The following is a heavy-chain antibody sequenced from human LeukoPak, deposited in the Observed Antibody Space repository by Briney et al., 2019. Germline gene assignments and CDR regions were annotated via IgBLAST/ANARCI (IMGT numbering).Heavy chain of an antibody. D-gene: IGHD3-16*01. CDR2: IRSSSET. CDR3: ARVAGTIRIWPQPFGDGMDV. J-gene: IGHJ6*02. CDR1: GFIFSQYS. Sequence: PGGSLRLSCAASGFIFSQYSMNWVRQAPGKGLEWVSHIRSSSETFYADSVKGRFTISRDNSKNTLYLQMNSLRAEDTALYYCARVAGTIRIWPQPFGDGMDVWGQGTTVTVSS. V-gene: IGHV3-48*01.